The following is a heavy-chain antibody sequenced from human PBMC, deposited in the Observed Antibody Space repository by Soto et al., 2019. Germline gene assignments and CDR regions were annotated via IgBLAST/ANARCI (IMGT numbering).Heavy chain of an antibody. CDR2: ISSSSSTI. CDR1: GFTFSSYS. Sequence: EVQLVESGGGLVQPGGSLRLSCAASGFTFSSYSMNWVRQAPGKGLEWVSYISSSSSTIYYADSVKGRFTISRDNAKNSLYLQMYSLRAEDTAVYYCARGAYLNWFDPWGQGTLVTVSS. J-gene: IGHJ5*02. V-gene: IGHV3-48*01. CDR3: ARGAYLNWFDP.